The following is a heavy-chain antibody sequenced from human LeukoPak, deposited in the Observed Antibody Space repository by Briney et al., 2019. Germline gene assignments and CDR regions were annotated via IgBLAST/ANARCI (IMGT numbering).Heavy chain of an antibody. Sequence: RESLKISCKGSGYSFTSYWIGWVRQMPGKGLEWMGIIYPGDSDTRYSPSFQGQVTISADKSISTASLQWSSLKASDTAMYYCASAKGYCSSTSCPGDFDYWGQGTLVTVSS. CDR2: IYPGDSDT. V-gene: IGHV5-51*01. J-gene: IGHJ4*02. CDR1: GYSFTSYW. D-gene: IGHD2-2*01. CDR3: ASAKGYCSSTSCPGDFDY.